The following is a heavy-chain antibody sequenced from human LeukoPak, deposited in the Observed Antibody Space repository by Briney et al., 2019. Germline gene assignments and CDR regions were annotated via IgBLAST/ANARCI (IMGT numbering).Heavy chain of an antibody. J-gene: IGHJ3*02. V-gene: IGHV3-9*01. CDR2: ISWNSGSI. Sequence: SLRLSCAASGFTFDDYAMHWVRQAPGKGLEWVSGISWNSGSIGYADSVKGRFTISRDNAKNSLYLQMNSLRAEDTALYYCAKALEALGAFDIWGQGTMVTVSS. CDR3: AKALEALGAFDI. CDR1: GFTFDDYA.